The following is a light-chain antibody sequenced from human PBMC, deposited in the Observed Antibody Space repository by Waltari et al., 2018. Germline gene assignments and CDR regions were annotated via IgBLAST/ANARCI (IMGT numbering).Light chain of an antibody. J-gene: IGLJ2*01. CDR3: SSYAGSKNLV. CDR1: SSDVGGYDL. V-gene: IGLV2-8*01. CDR2: EVT. Sequence: QSALTQPPSASGSPGQSVTISCTGTSSDVGGYDLVSWYQQHPGKAPKLMISEVTKRPPGVPVRFCGSKSGNTASLTVSGLQAEDEADYYCSSYAGSKNLVFGGGTKLTVL.